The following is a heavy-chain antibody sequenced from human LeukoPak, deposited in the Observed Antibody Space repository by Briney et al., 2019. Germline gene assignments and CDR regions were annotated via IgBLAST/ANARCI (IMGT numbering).Heavy chain of an antibody. CDR1: GGSISSYY. D-gene: IGHD3-10*01. J-gene: IGHJ4*02. CDR3: ARDAYYGSGSPQNY. Sequence: PSETLSLTCTVSGGSISSYYWSWIRQPPGKGLEWIGYIYYSGSTNYNPSLKSRVTISVDTSKNQFSLKLSSVTAADTAVYYCARDAYYGSGSPQNYWGQGTLVTVSS. V-gene: IGHV4-59*01. CDR2: IYYSGST.